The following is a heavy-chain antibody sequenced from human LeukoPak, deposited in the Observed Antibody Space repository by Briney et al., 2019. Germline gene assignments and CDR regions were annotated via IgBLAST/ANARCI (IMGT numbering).Heavy chain of an antibody. Sequence: ASVKVSCKASGGTFSSYTISWVRQAPGQGLEWMGWMNPNSGNTGYAQKFQGRVTITRNTSISTAYMELSSLRSEDTAVYYCARGRKCSSTSCQNVPRTARLFDYWGQGTLVTVSS. CDR2: MNPNSGNT. D-gene: IGHD2-2*01. CDR1: GGTFSSYT. J-gene: IGHJ4*02. V-gene: IGHV1-8*03. CDR3: ARGRKCSSTSCQNVPRTARLFDY.